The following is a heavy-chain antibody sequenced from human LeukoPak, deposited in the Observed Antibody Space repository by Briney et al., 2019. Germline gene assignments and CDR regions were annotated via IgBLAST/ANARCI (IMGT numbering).Heavy chain of an antibody. D-gene: IGHD5-24*01. V-gene: IGHV4-30-2*01. J-gene: IGHJ4*02. CDR2: IYHSGST. CDR1: GGSISSGGYS. CDR3: ARGGRDGYNTN. Sequence: SQTLSLTCAVSGGSISSGGYSWSWIRQPPGKGLEWIGYIYHSGSTNYNPSLKSRVTISVDTSKNQFSLKLSSVTAADTAVYYCARGGRDGYNTNWGQGTLVTVSS.